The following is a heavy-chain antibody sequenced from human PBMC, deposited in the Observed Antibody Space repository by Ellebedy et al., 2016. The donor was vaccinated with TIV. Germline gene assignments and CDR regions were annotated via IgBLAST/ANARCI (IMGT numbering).Heavy chain of an antibody. J-gene: IGHJ6*02. Sequence: AASVKVSCKASGYTFTSYGISWVRQAPGQGLEWMGWISAYNGNTNYAQKLQGRVTMATDTSTSTAYMELRSLRSDDTAVYYCARVSGIAAADVGYYGMDVWGQGTTVTVSS. D-gene: IGHD6-13*01. CDR3: ARVSGIAAADVGYYGMDV. CDR1: GYTFTSYG. CDR2: ISAYNGNT. V-gene: IGHV1-18*01.